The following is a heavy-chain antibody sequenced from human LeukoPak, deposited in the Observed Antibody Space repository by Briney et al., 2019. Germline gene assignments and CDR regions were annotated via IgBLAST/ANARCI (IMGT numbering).Heavy chain of an antibody. D-gene: IGHD2-2*01. CDR2: TYYRSTWYN. CDR1: GDSVSSNSVT. J-gene: IGHJ5*02. Sequence: SQTISLTCAISGDSVSSNSVTWNWIRQSPSRGIEWLGRTYYRSTWYNDYAVSVRGRITVNPDTSKNQFSLHLNSVTPEDTAVYYCARRLTQYDCFDPWGQGILVTVSS. V-gene: IGHV6-1*01. CDR3: ARRLTQYDCFDP.